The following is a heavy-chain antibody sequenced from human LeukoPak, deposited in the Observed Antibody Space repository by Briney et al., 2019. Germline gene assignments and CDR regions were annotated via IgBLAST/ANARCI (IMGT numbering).Heavy chain of an antibody. J-gene: IGHJ3*01. CDR2: IIGSGSEM. Sequence: GGSLRPSCGVSGFTFNSYSMNWVRQAPGKGLEWVASIIGSGSEMFYADSLKGRFTISRDNSENSLYLQMNSLRVEDTAVYYCAKVQSDIVGAMFFAFDVWGQGTMVSVSS. D-gene: IGHD1-26*01. CDR1: GFTFNSYS. CDR3: AKVQSDIVGAMFFAFDV. V-gene: IGHV3-21*06.